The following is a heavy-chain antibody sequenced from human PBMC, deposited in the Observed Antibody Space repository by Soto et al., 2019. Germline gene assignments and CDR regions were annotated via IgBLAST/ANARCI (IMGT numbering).Heavy chain of an antibody. V-gene: IGHV3-30*18. Sequence: GGSLRLSCAASGFTFSSYGMHWVRQAPGKGLEWVAVISYDGSNKYYADSVKGRFTISRDNSKNTLYLQMNSLRAEDTAVYYCAKDPEGIVVVAATIDYWGQGTLVTVSS. CDR3: AKDPEGIVVVAATIDY. J-gene: IGHJ4*02. D-gene: IGHD2-15*01. CDR1: GFTFSSYG. CDR2: ISYDGSNK.